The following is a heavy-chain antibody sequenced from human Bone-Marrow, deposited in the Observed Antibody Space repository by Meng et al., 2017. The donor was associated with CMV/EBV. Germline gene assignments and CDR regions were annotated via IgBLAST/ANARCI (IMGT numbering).Heavy chain of an antibody. D-gene: IGHD2-2*01. J-gene: IGHJ4*02. CDR3: ARHYCSSTSCLGGFDY. CDR2: IFWNDDK. CDR1: GFSFSTSGVG. Sequence: SGPTLVKPTQTLTLTCTFSGFSFSTSGVGVGWIRQPPGKALEWVALIFWNDDKRYSPSLKTRLTISKDTSKNQVVLTMTNMDPVDTATYYCARHYCSSTSCLGGFDYWGQGTLVTVSS. V-gene: IGHV2-5*01.